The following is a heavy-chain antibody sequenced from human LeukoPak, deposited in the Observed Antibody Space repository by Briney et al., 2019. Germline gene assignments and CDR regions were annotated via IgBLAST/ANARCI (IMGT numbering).Heavy chain of an antibody. J-gene: IGHJ4*02. V-gene: IGHV4-39*01. Sequence: PSETLSLTCSVSGGSISSSNYYWDWIRQPPGQGLEWIGSIYYSGSTYHNPSLKSRVTISVDTSKNQFSLKMSSVTAADTAVYYCARTSGRGTIDPGTSGYITFWGQGSLVTVSS. CDR1: GGSISSSNYY. CDR2: IYYSGST. CDR3: ARTSGRGTIDPGTSGYITF. D-gene: IGHD3-22*01.